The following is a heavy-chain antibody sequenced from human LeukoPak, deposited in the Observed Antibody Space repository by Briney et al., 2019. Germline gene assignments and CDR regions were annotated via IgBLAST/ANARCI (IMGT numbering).Heavy chain of an antibody. Sequence: GGSLRLSCAASGFTFDDYAMHWVRQAPGKGLEWVSLISWDGGSTYYADSVKGRFTISRDNSKNSLYLQMNSLRAEDTALYYRPKDSGPDYDFWSRGYMDVWGKGTTVTVSS. CDR1: GFTFDDYA. CDR2: ISWDGGST. V-gene: IGHV3-43D*04. J-gene: IGHJ6*03. D-gene: IGHD3-3*01. CDR3: PKDSGPDYDFWSRGYMDV.